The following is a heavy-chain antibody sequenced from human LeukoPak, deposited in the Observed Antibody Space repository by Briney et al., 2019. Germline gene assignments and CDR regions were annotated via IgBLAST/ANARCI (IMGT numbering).Heavy chain of an antibody. D-gene: IGHD3-22*01. Sequence: GGSLRLSCAASGFTFSISAMSWVRQAQGKRLEWVSGISGSVVSTYYADSVKGRFTISRDNSKNTLYLQMNSLRAEDTAVYYCAKGMDSSGYYYGLDYWGQGTLVTVSS. CDR3: AKGMDSSGYYYGLDY. J-gene: IGHJ4*02. V-gene: IGHV3-23*01. CDR1: GFTFSISA. CDR2: ISGSVVST.